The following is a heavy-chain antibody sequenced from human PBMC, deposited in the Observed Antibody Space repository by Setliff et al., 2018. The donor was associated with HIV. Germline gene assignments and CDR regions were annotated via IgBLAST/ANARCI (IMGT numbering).Heavy chain of an antibody. J-gene: IGHJ5*02. D-gene: IGHD3-10*01. Sequence: SETLSLTCSVSGDSLGSHYWSWVRQPPGKGLEWIGSVDYSGTPNYSPSLKSRVTISLDTSKNEISLKVTSVTAADTAVYFCAREYSGSGINFNPLTWGQGTLVTVS. CDR3: AREYSGSGINFNPLT. V-gene: IGHV4-59*11. CDR2: VDYSGTP. CDR1: GDSLGSHY.